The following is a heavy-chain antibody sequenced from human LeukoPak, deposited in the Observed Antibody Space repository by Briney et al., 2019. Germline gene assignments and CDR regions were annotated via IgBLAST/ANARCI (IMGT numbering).Heavy chain of an antibody. J-gene: IGHJ4*02. Sequence: ASVTVSCKASGYTFTSYYMHWVRQAPGQGLEWMGIINPSGGSTSYAQKFQGRVTMTRDTSTSTVYMELSSLRSEDTAVYYCARDQVAGPYPDYWGQGTLVTVSS. D-gene: IGHD6-19*01. V-gene: IGHV1-46*01. CDR1: GYTFTSYY. CDR2: INPSGGST. CDR3: ARDQVAGPYPDY.